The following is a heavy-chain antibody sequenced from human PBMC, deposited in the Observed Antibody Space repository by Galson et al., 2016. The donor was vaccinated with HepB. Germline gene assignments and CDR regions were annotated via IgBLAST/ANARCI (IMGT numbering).Heavy chain of an antibody. CDR1: GFILSNNW. D-gene: IGHD5-12*01. CDR2: VNEDGSHI. J-gene: IGHJ6*03. V-gene: IGHV3-74*01. CDR3: AKIPHPLPSIIVVTLYYMDL. Sequence: SLRLSCAASGFILSNNWMHWVRQAPGKGLVWVARVNEDGSHINHADSVKGRFTISRDNSKDTLYLQMNSLRAEDTAVYYCAKIPHPLPSIIVVTLYYMDLWGTGTTVTVSS.